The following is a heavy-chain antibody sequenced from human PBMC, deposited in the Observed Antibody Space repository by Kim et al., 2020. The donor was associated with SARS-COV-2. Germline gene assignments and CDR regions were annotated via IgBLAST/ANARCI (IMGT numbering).Heavy chain of an antibody. CDR3: FSRDCSVNCATVD. D-gene: IGHD2-15*01. Sequence: GGSLRLSCAASGFRFSDSDIHWVRQASGKGLEWLGRIKSKRENYATAYATSVRGMFTISRDDSQNTAFLQMNSLKTEDTAIYYCFSRDCSVNCATVDWGQGTTVTVSS. CDR2: IKSKRENYAT. J-gene: IGHJ4*02. CDR1: GFRFSDSD. V-gene: IGHV3-73*01.